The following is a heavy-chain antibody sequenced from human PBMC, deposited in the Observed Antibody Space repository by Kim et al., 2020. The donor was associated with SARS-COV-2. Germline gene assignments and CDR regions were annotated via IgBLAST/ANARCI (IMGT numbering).Heavy chain of an antibody. CDR1: GFTFSNFW. J-gene: IGHJ6*02. Sequence: GGSLRLSCSASGFTFSNFWMSWVRQAPRRGLEWVADIKPDGSAKNHVDSVKGRFTVSRDNAKNSLFLQMNSLRVDDTAVYYCARWDYGLDVWGQGTTVT. CDR3: ARWDYGLDV. V-gene: IGHV3-7*01. CDR2: IKPDGSAK.